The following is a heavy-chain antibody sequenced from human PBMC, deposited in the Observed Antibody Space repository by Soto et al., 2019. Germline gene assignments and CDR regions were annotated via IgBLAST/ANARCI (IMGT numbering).Heavy chain of an antibody. CDR2: IIPLFGTT. Sequence: QVQVVQSGVEVRRPGSSVKVSCKASGDTFKNCVISWVRQAPGQGLEWMGGIIPLFGTTDFAHRFQGRLTITTDESTTTAYMELIRLRSEDTATYYCAAELGFGKLSVVWGQGTTVIVSS. CDR1: GDTFKNCV. J-gene: IGHJ6*02. CDR3: AAELGFGKLSVV. D-gene: IGHD3-10*01. V-gene: IGHV1-69*01.